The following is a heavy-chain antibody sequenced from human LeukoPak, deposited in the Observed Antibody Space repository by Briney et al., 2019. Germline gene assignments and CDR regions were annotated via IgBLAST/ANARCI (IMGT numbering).Heavy chain of an antibody. J-gene: IGHJ6*03. CDR3: ARGPPREKYYYMDV. V-gene: IGHV3-13*01. CDR2: IGTASDT. Sequence: PGGSLRLSCAASGFTFSSFDMHWVRQPTGQGLEWVSTIGTASDTYYPGSVEGRFTLSRDNAKNSLYLQMNSLTAGDTAVYYCARGPPREKYYYMDVWAKGPRSPSP. CDR1: GFTFSSFD.